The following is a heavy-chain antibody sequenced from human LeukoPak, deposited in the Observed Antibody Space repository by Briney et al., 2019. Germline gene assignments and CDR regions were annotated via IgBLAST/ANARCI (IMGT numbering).Heavy chain of an antibody. V-gene: IGHV3-23*01. CDR3: AKDPDSGSWYDNYFDY. D-gene: IGHD6-13*01. Sequence: GGSLRLSCAASGFTFSSYAMSWVRQAPGKGLEWVSAISGSGGSTYYADSVKGRFTISRDNSKNTLYLQMNSLRAEDTAVYYCAKDPDSGSWYDNYFDYWGQGTLVTVSS. J-gene: IGHJ4*02. CDR1: GFTFSSYA. CDR2: ISGSGGST.